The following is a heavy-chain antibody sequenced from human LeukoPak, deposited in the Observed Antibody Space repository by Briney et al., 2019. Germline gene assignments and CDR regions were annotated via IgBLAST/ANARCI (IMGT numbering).Heavy chain of an antibody. CDR2: INAGNGNT. CDR1: GYTFTSYA. V-gene: IGHV1-3*01. D-gene: IGHD3-10*01. CDR3: ARGGITNLYALYILDY. J-gene: IGHJ4*02. Sequence: ASVKVSCKASGYTFTSYAMHWVRQAPGQRLEWMGWINAGNGNTKYSQKFQGRVTITRDTSASTAYMELSSLRSEDTAVYYCARGGITNLYALYILDYWGQGTLVTVSS.